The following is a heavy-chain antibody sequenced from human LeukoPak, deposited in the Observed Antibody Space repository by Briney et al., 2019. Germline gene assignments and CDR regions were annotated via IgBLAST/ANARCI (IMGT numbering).Heavy chain of an antibody. CDR3: ARDNAVTLDY. J-gene: IGHJ4*02. CDR2: ISSSGSTI. CDR1: GFTFSSYW. V-gene: IGHV3-48*04. D-gene: IGHD6-19*01. Sequence: GGSLRLSCAASGFTFSSYWMSWVRQAPGKGLEWVSYISSSGSTIYYADSVKGRFTISRDNAKNTLYLQMNSLRAEDTAVYYCARDNAVTLDYWGQGTLVTVSS.